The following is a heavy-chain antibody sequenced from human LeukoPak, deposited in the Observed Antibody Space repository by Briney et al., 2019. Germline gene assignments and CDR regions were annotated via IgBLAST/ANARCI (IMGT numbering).Heavy chain of an antibody. D-gene: IGHD3-22*01. Sequence: SVKVSCKASGGTFSSYAISWVRQAPGQGLEWMGRIIPILGIANYAQKLQGRVTITADKSTSTAYMELSSLRSEDTAVYYCARVGDPMIGKDARIDIWGQGTMVTVSS. CDR3: ARVGDPMIGKDARIDI. J-gene: IGHJ3*02. CDR2: IIPILGIA. CDR1: GGTFSSYA. V-gene: IGHV1-69*04.